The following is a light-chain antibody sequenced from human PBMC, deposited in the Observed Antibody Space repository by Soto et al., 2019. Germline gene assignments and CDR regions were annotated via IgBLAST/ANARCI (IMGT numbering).Light chain of an antibody. J-gene: IGKJ1*01. V-gene: IGKV3-20*01. Sequence: EIVLTQSPATLSLSPGERATLSCRASQSVTDNYLAWYQQKPGQAPRLVISGASSRTSGIPDRFSASGSGTDFTLTISSLEPEDFAVYYCQQYSRAPLTFGQGTKVEIK. CDR2: GAS. CDR3: QQYSRAPLT. CDR1: QSVTDNY.